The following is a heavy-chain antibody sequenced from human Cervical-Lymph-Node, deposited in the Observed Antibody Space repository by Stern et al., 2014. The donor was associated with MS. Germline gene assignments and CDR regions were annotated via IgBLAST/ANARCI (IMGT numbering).Heavy chain of an antibody. CDR2: IYFTGTT. V-gene: IGHV4-39*02. CDR1: GGSIISSDHY. Sequence: QLQLQESGPGLVKPSETLSLTCTVSGGSIISSDHYWGWVRQPPGKGLEWLGSIYFTGTTSYTPSPTSPVSISLDTSKNQVSLKVTLVTAADTAVYYCAREGSVVTTYAMDVWGQGTTVAVSS. D-gene: IGHD4-23*01. J-gene: IGHJ6*02. CDR3: AREGSVVTTYAMDV.